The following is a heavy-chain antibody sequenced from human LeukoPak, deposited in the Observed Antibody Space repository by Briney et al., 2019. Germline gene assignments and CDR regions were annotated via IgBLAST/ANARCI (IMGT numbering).Heavy chain of an antibody. CDR2: IGTAGDT. D-gene: IGHD2-15*01. CDR1: GFTFSSYD. V-gene: IGHV3-13*01. J-gene: IGHJ2*01. CDR3: ARRPGYCSGGSCLPDWSFVL. Sequence: PGGSLRLSCAASGFTFSSYDMHWVRQATGKGLEWVSAIGTAGDTYYPGSVKGRFTITRKNAKNSLHLQMTILTAGDTDVYYCARRPGYCSGGSCLPDWSFVLWGRGTLVTVSP.